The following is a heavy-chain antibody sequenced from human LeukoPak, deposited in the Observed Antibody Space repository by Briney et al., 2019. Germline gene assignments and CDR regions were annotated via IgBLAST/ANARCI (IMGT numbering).Heavy chain of an antibody. D-gene: IGHD3-3*01. CDR1: GFNYSSYT. J-gene: IGHJ6*03. CDR2: ISVTRDIT. Sequence: GGSLRLSCAAFGFNYSSYTMNWVRQAPGTGLEWLSYISVTRDITDYADSVKGRYTISRDNAKNSLYLQLNNLRAEDTAVYYCVRGSLASGVVVYYYYYLDVWGKGTTVTVSS. CDR3: VRGSLASGVVVYYYYYLDV. V-gene: IGHV3-48*01.